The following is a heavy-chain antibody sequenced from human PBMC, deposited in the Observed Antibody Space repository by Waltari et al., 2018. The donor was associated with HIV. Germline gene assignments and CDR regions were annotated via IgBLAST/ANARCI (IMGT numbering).Heavy chain of an antibody. CDR3: AKDHSTEQWLVRYYFDY. V-gene: IGHV3-23*01. D-gene: IGHD6-19*01. Sequence: EVQLLESGGGLVQPGGSLRLSCAASGFTFSSYAMSWVRQAPGKGLEWVSAISGSGGRTYYADSVKGRFTISRDNSKNTLYLQMNSLRAEDTAVYYCAKDHSTEQWLVRYYFDYWGQGTLVTVSS. J-gene: IGHJ4*02. CDR2: ISGSGGRT. CDR1: GFTFSSYA.